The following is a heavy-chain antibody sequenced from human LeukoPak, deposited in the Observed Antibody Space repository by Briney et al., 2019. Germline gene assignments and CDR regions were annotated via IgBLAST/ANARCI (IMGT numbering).Heavy chain of an antibody. CDR3: ARGYWQQPPLFQH. CDR1: GYTFTSYD. J-gene: IGHJ1*01. CDR2: MNPNSGNT. D-gene: IGHD6-13*01. Sequence: GASVKVSCKASGYTFTSYDINWVRQATGLGLEWMGWMNPNSGNTGYAQKFQGRVTMTRNTSISTAYMELSSLRSEDTAVYYCARGYWQQPPLFQHWGQGTLVTVSS. V-gene: IGHV1-8*01.